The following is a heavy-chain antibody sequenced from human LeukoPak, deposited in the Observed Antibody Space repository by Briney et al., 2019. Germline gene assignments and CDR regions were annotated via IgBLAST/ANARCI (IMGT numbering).Heavy chain of an antibody. Sequence: GDPLSISCKGSVYRFSIYYIIWLRHMPGKALEWRGKIDPSDSYTNYSPSFQGHVTLSVDKSSSTAYLQWSSLKASDTAMYYCARHSSRYYPPASWGQGTLVTVSS. CDR1: VYRFSIYY. D-gene: IGHD3-22*01. CDR2: IDPSDSYT. CDR3: ARHSSRYYPPAS. J-gene: IGHJ4*02. V-gene: IGHV5-10-1*01.